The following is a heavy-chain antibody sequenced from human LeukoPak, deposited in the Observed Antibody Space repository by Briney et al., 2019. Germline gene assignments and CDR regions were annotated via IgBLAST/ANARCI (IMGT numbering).Heavy chain of an antibody. J-gene: IGHJ5*02. D-gene: IGHD6-13*01. CDR2: ISSSSTI. V-gene: IGHV3-48*04. Sequence: GGSLRLSCAASGFTFSTYSMNWVRQTPGKGLEWVSYISSSSTIYYADSVKGRFTISRDNAKNSLYLQMNSLRAEDTAVYYCTREWGAAAGFNWFDPWGQGTLVTVSS. CDR1: GFTFSTYS. CDR3: TREWGAAAGFNWFDP.